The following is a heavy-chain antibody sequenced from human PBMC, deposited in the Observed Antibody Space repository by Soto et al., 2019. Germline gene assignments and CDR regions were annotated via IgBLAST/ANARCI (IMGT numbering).Heavy chain of an antibody. CDR3: AVRFLEWFHSFDY. CDR1: GFTFSSYV. J-gene: IGHJ4*02. D-gene: IGHD3-3*01. CDR2: ISGSGGTT. V-gene: IGHV3-23*01. Sequence: PGGSLRLSCAASGFTFSSYVMNWVRQAPGKGLEWVSTISGSGGTTYYADSMRGRFTISRDNSKNTLYVQMNSLRAEDTAVYYCAVRFLEWFHSFDYWGQGTLVTVSS.